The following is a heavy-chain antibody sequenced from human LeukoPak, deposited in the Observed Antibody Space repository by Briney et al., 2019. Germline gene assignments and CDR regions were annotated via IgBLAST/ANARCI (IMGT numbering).Heavy chain of an antibody. CDR2: ISYDGSNI. D-gene: IGHD1-26*01. J-gene: IGHJ4*02. CDR3: AKPLFQWALTPHDY. CDR1: GFTFNSYG. V-gene: IGHV3-30*18. Sequence: GGSLRLSCAASGFTFNSYGMHWVRQAPGKGLEWVAVISYDGSNIYYADSVKGRFTISRDNSKNTLYLQMNSLRAEDTAVYYCAKPLFQWALTPHDYWGQGTLVTVSS.